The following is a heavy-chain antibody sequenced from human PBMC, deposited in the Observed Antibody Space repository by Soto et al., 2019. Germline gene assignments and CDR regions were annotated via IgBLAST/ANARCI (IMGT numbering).Heavy chain of an antibody. CDR3: AREVVAATEWFDP. Sequence: GGSLRLSCAASGFTFSTYSMTWVRQAPGKGLEWVSYISGSTGAIYYADSVEGRFTISRDNAKNSLYLQMNSLRDEDTVVYYCAREVVAATEWFDPWGQGTLVTVSS. D-gene: IGHD2-15*01. CDR1: GFTFSTYS. V-gene: IGHV3-48*02. CDR2: ISGSTGAI. J-gene: IGHJ5*02.